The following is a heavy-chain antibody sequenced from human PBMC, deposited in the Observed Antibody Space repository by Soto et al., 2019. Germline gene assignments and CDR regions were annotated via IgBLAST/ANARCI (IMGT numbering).Heavy chain of an antibody. V-gene: IGHV2-26*01. CDR3: ARILRAADNWFDP. J-gene: IGHJ5*02. D-gene: IGHD6-13*01. CDR2: IFSNDEK. Sequence: LTCTVSGFSLRNARMGVSWIRQPPGKALEWLAHIFSNDEKSYSTSLKSRLTIPKDTSKSQVALTMTNMDPVDTATYYCARILRAADNWFDPWGQGTLVTVSS. CDR1: GFSLRNARMG.